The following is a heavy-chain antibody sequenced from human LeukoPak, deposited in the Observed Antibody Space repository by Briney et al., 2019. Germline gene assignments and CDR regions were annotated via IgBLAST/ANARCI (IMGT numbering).Heavy chain of an antibody. J-gene: IGHJ4*02. Sequence: GGSLRLSCAASGFTFSSYAMTWVRQAPGKGLEWVSSITVSGLTIYYADSVKGRFTISRDNSKSTLFLQMNSLRAEDTAVYYCAKGLRTLDQWGQGTLVTVSS. CDR1: GFTFSSYA. CDR2: ITVSGLTI. V-gene: IGHV3-23*01. CDR3: AKGLRTLDQ.